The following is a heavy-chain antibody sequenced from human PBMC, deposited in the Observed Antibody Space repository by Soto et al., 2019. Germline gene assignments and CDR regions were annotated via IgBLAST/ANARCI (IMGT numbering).Heavy chain of an antibody. CDR3: ARAGYREFVRRY. J-gene: IGHJ4*02. D-gene: IGHD5-12*01. CDR2: ISSSSSYI. CDR1: GFTFSTYS. V-gene: IGHV3-21*01. Sequence: EVQLVESGGGLVKPGGSLRLSCAASGFTFSTYSMNWVRQAPGKGLEWVSSISSSSSYIYYADSVKGRLTISRDNAKNSLYLQMNSLRAEDTAVYYCARAGYREFVRRYWGQGTLVTVSS.